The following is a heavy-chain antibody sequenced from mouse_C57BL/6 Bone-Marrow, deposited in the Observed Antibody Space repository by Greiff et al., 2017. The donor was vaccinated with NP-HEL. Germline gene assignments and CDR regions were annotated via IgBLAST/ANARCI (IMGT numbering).Heavy chain of an antibody. CDR1: GFTFSSYG. CDR2: ISSGGSYT. J-gene: IGHJ2*01. V-gene: IGHV5-6*01. CDR3: ARHGGLEYFDY. Sequence: EVKLMESGGDLVKPGGSLKLSCAASGFTFSSYGMSWVRQTPDKRLEWVATISSGGSYTYYPDSVKGRFTISRDNAKNTLYLQMSSLKSEDTAMYYCARHGGLEYFDYWGQGTTLTVSS.